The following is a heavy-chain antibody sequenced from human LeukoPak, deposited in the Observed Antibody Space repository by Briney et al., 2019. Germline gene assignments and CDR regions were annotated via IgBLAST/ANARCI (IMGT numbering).Heavy chain of an antibody. Sequence: PSETLALTCTVSGGSISSYYWSWIRQPPGKGLEWIGYIYYSGSTNYNPSLKSRVTISVDTSKNQFSLKLSSVTAADTAVYYCARDGWGHDYQDYWGQGTLVTVSS. D-gene: IGHD3-10*01. V-gene: IGHV4-59*01. CDR1: GGSISSYY. J-gene: IGHJ4*02. CDR3: ARDGWGHDYQDY. CDR2: IYYSGST.